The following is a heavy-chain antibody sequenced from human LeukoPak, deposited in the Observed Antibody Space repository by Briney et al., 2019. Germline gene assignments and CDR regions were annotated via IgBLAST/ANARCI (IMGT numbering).Heavy chain of an antibody. CDR2: IRSDGSNN. CDR3: AKSTVDYGDFVLYFDS. Sequence: PGGSLRLSCGASGFTFSSYGMRWVRQGPGKGLEWVAFIRSDGSNNYYPESLKGRFSISRDNSKNTLYLQMNSLGAEDTAVYYCAKSTVDYGDFVLYFDSWGQGTLVTVSS. D-gene: IGHD4-17*01. CDR1: GFTFSSYG. J-gene: IGHJ4*02. V-gene: IGHV3-30*02.